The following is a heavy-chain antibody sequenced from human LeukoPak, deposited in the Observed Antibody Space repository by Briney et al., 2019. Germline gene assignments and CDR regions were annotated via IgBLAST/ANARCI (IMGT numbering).Heavy chain of an antibody. CDR1: GFTFDDYA. V-gene: IGHV3-9*01. J-gene: IGHJ4*02. D-gene: IGHD1-26*01. CDR3: AKDRAGGSGSFFDY. CDR2: ISWNSGSI. Sequence: GGSLRLSCAASGFTFDDYAMHWVRQASGKGLEWVSGISWNSGSIGYADSVKGRFTISRDNAKNSLYLQVNSLRAEDTALYYCAKDRAGGSGSFFDYWGQGTLVTVSS.